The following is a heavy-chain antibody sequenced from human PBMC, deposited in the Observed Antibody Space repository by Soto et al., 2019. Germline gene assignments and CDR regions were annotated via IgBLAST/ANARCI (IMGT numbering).Heavy chain of an antibody. D-gene: IGHD6-19*01. CDR2: TSGSGSST. CDR3: AKEKIASTVADFFDY. V-gene: IGHV3-23*01. CDR1: GFTFNNYA. Sequence: EVHLLESGGGLVQPGGSLRLSCEASGFTFNNYAMTWVRQTPGKGLQWVSTTSGSGSSTFYADSVRGRFTISRDNSKNTLYLQMNSLRAEDTALYYCAKEKIASTVADFFDYWGQGTLVTVSS. J-gene: IGHJ4*02.